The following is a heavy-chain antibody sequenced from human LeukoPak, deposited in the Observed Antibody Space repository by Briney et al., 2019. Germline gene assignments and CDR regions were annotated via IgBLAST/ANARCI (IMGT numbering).Heavy chain of an antibody. CDR2: IIPIFGTA. J-gene: IGHJ6*02. D-gene: IGHD5-24*01. V-gene: IGHV1-69*13. CDR3: ASGEVATISTYYYYGMDV. CDR1: GGTFSSYA. Sequence: GASEKVSCKASGGTFSSYAISWVRQAPGQGFEWMGGIIPIFGTANYAQKFQGRVTITADESTSTAYMELSSLRSEDTAVYYCASGEVATISTYYYYGMDVWGQGTTVTVSS.